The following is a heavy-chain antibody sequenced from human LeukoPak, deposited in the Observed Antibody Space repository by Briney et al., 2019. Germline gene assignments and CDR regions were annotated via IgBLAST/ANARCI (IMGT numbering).Heavy chain of an antibody. CDR2: IKQDGTTE. CDR1: GFIFGNYW. D-gene: IGHD2/OR15-2a*01. J-gene: IGHJ4*02. V-gene: IGHV3-7*04. CDR3: ARGEYGLFDY. Sequence: GGSLRLSCAASGFIFGNYWMTWVCQTPGKGLEWVANIKQDGTTEHYVDSVKGRFTISRDNTKNSLYLQMNSLRAEDTDVYYCARGEYGLFDYWGQGTLVTVSS.